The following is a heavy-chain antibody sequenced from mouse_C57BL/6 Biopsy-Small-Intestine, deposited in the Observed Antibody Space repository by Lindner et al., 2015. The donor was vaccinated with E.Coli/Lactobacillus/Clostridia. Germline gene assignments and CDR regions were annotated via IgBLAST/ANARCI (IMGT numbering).Heavy chain of an antibody. CDR1: GYTFNSYI. V-gene: IGHV1-14*01. CDR3: ARRGYFYAMDY. D-gene: IGHD3-2*02. CDR2: INPYNDGT. J-gene: IGHJ4*01. Sequence: QQESGPELVKPGASVKMSCKASGYTFNSYIMYWMKQKPGQGLEWIGYINPYNDGTAYNERFKGKATLTSDKSSGTAYMEFSSLTSEDSAVYYCARRGYFYAMDYWGSRDLSHRLL.